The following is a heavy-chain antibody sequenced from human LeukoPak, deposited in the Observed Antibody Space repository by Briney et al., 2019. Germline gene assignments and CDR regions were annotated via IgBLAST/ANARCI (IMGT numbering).Heavy chain of an antibody. CDR1: GFTFSSYA. D-gene: IGHD5-12*01. V-gene: IGHV3-23*01. Sequence: GGSLRLSCAASGFTFSSYAMSWVRQAPGKGLEWVSAISGSRGSTYYADSVKGRFTISRDNSKNTLYLQMNSLRAEDTAVYYCAASGYDYYYGMDVWGQGTTVTVSS. CDR3: AASGYDYYYGMDV. CDR2: ISGSRGST. J-gene: IGHJ6*02.